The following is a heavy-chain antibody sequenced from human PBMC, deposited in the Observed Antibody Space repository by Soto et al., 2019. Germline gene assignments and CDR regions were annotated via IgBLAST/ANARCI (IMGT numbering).Heavy chain of an antibody. CDR3: ARGYCSSTSCQYYFDY. J-gene: IGHJ4*02. D-gene: IGHD2-2*01. CDR2: INPNSGGT. CDR1: GYTFTGYY. V-gene: IGHV1-2*02. Sequence: ASVKVSCKASGYTFTGYYMHWVRQAPGQGLEWMGWINPNSGGTNYAQKFQGRVTITRDTSASTAYMELTSLGSEDTAVYHCARGYCSSTSCQYYFDYWGQGTLVTVSS.